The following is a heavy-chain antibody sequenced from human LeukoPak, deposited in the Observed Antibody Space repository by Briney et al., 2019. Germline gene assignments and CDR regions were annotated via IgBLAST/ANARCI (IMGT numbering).Heavy chain of an antibody. CDR3: ARVGLAFLGLNP. J-gene: IGHJ5*02. Sequence: GGSLRLSCAASGFTFSSYGMHWVRQAPGKGLEWVAVIWYDGSNKFYADSVKGRFTLSRDNSKNTLYLHMNSLRGEDTAVYYCARVGLAFLGLNPWGQGTLVTVSS. CDR1: GFTFSSYG. V-gene: IGHV3-33*01. D-gene: IGHD2/OR15-2a*01. CDR2: IWYDGSNK.